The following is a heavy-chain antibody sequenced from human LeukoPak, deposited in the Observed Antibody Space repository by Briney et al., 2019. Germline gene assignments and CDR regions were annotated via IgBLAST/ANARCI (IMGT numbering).Heavy chain of an antibody. CDR1: GYTLTELS. D-gene: IGHD1-7*01. J-gene: IGHJ6*03. V-gene: IGHV1-24*01. CDR2: FDPEDGET. Sequence: GASVKVSCKVSGYTLTELSMHWVRQAPGKGLEWMGGFDPEDGETIYAQKFQGRVTMTEDTSTDTAYMELSSLRSEDTAVYYCARDRGRLNYTYYYYYMDVWGKGTTVTVSS. CDR3: ARDRGRLNYTYYYYYMDV.